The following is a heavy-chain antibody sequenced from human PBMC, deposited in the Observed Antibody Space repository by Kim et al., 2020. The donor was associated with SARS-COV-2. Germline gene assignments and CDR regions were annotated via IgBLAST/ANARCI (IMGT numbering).Heavy chain of an antibody. V-gene: IGHV5-51*01. J-gene: IGHJ3*02. D-gene: IGHD2-15*01. Sequence: GESLKISCKGSGYSFTSYWIGWVRQMPGKGLEWMGIIYPGDSDTRYSPSFQGQATISADKSISTAYLQWSSLKASDTAMYYCASSTPRGEQAALLFDIWGQGTMVTVSS. CDR3: ASSTPRGEQAALLFDI. CDR2: IYPGDSDT. CDR1: GYSFTSYW.